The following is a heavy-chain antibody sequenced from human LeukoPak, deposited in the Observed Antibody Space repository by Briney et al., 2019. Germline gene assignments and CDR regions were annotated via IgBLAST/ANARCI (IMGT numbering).Heavy chain of an antibody. CDR3: AREDIVATIFDY. V-gene: IGHV3-9*01. CDR1: GFTFDDYA. Sequence: GGSLRLSCAASGFTFDDYAMHWVRQAPGKGLEWVSGIVWNSGSIDYADSVKGRFTISRDNAKNSLYLQMNSLRAEDTAVYYCAREDIVATIFDYWGQGTLVTVSS. D-gene: IGHD5-12*01. CDR2: IVWNSGSI. J-gene: IGHJ4*02.